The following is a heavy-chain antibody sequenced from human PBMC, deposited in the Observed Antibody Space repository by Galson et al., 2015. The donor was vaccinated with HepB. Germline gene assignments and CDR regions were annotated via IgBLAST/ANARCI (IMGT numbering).Heavy chain of an antibody. CDR1: GYTFTSYG. V-gene: IGHV1-18*01. CDR2: ISAYNGNT. D-gene: IGHD3-9*01. Sequence: SVKVSCKASGYTFTSYGISWVRQAPGQGLECMGWISAYNGNTNYAQKLQGRATMTTDTSTSTAYMELRSLRSDDTAVYYCARDSPMSPFRYFDWLPLGYWGQGTLVTVSS. J-gene: IGHJ4*02. CDR3: ARDSPMSPFRYFDWLPLGY.